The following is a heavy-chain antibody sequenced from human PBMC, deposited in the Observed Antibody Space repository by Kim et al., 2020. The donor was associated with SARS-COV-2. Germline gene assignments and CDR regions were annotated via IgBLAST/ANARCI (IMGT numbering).Heavy chain of an antibody. CDR2: ISAYNGNT. V-gene: IGHV1-18*01. Sequence: ASVKVSCKASGYTFTSYGISWVRQAPGQGLEWMGWISAYNGNTNYAQKLQGRVTMTTDTSTSTAYMELRSLRSDDTAVYYCARDGGPIYYYDSSGLNWFDPWGQGTLVTVSS. J-gene: IGHJ5*02. CDR1: GYTFTSYG. D-gene: IGHD3-22*01. CDR3: ARDGGPIYYYDSSGLNWFDP.